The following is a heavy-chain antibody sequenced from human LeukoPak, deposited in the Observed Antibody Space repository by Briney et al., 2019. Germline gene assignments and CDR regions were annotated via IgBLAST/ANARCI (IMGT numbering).Heavy chain of an antibody. CDR3: AREAIAARPVHYYMDV. J-gene: IGHJ6*03. Sequence: PSETLSLTCAVSGGSISSSNWWSWVRQPPGKGLEWIGVVYHSGSTNYNPSLKGRVTMPVDKSKDQFSLKLSSVTAADTAVYYCAREAIAARPVHYYMDVWRKGTTDTVSS. CDR2: VYHSGST. V-gene: IGHV4-4*02. D-gene: IGHD6-6*01. CDR1: GGSISSSNW.